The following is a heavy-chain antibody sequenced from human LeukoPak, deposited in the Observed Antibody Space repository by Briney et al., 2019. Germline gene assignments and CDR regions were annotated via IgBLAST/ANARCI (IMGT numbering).Heavy chain of an antibody. J-gene: IGHJ4*02. D-gene: IGHD2-2*01. CDR1: GGSFSGYY. V-gene: IGHV4-34*01. CDR3: ARGRPRYCSSTSCPKNYFDY. Sequence: SETLSLTCAVYGGSFSGYYWSWIRQPPGKGLEWIGEINHSGSTNYNPSLKSRVTISVDTSKNQFSLKLSSVTAADTAVYYCARGRPRYCSSTSCPKNYFDYRGQGTLVTVSS. CDR2: INHSGST.